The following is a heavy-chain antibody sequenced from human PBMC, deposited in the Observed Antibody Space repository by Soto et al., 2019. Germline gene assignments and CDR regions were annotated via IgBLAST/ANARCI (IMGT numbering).Heavy chain of an antibody. V-gene: IGHV4-59*02. J-gene: IGHJ6*02. CDR1: GDSVSSYY. CDR3: ARGVLRYYHYGMDV. Sequence: QVQLQESGPGLVKPSETLSLSCTVSGDSVSSYYWSWIRQLPGRGLEWIGYIYISGNTNYNPSLKRRVTISRDTSKIQFSLNLKSVTAADTAVYYCARGVLRYYHYGMDVWGQGTTVTVSS. CDR2: IYISGNT.